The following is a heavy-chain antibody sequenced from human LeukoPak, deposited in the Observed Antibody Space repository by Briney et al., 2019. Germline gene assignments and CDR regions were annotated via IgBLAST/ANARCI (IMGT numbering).Heavy chain of an antibody. Sequence: SVKVSCKASGGTFSSYAISWVRQAPGQGLEWMGGIIPIFDTANYAQKFQGRVTITTDESTSTAYMELSSLRSEDTAVYYCARASGSGKGDYYYYMDVWGKGTTVTVSS. D-gene: IGHD1-26*01. J-gene: IGHJ6*03. CDR2: IIPIFDTA. V-gene: IGHV1-69*05. CDR1: GGTFSSYA. CDR3: ARASGSGKGDYYYYMDV.